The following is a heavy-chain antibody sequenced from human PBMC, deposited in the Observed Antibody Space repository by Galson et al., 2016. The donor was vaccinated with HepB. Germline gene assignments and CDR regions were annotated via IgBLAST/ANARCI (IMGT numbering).Heavy chain of an antibody. CDR2: IKAKTDGGTT. CDR1: GFIFSKVW. V-gene: IGHV3-15*01. CDR3: TTVLD. Sequence: SLRLSCATSGFIFSKVWMNWVRQAPGKGLEWVGRIKAKTDGGTTDYAAPVKGRFTISRDDSKKTVYLKINSLKTEDTAVYYCTTVLDWGQGTLVTVSS. J-gene: IGHJ1*01.